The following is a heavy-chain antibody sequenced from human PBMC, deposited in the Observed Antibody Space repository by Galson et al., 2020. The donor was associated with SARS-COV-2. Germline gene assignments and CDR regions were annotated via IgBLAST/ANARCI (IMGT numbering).Heavy chain of an antibody. V-gene: IGHV5-51*01. J-gene: IGHJ4*02. D-gene: IGHD4-17*01. CDR3: VRRGHDYGDSTDY. CDR1: GYSFTCFW. CDR2: IYPGDYNT. Sequence: GESLKIPCKASGYSFTCFWIGWVRQMPGKGLEWVGVIYPGDYNTRYSPSFQGQVTISAVKSITTAYVQWSSLKASDTAMYYCVRRGHDYGDSTDYWGQGTLATVSS.